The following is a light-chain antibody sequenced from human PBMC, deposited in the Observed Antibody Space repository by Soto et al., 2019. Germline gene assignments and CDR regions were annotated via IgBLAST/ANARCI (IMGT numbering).Light chain of an antibody. CDR1: QSVSSN. Sequence: EIVMTQSPATLSVSPGERATLSCRASQSVSSNLAWYQQKPGQAPRLLIYGASTRATGIPARFSGSGSGTEFTLTISSLQSEEVAVYYCQQYNTWPPSWTFGQGTKV. CDR3: QQYNTWPPSWT. V-gene: IGKV3-15*01. J-gene: IGKJ1*01. CDR2: GAS.